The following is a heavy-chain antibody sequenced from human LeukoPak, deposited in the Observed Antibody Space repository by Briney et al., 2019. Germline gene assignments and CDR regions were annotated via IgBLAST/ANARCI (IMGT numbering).Heavy chain of an antibody. CDR3: ARNINPGEGAFDI. D-gene: IGHD3-10*01. CDR2: ISAYNGNT. Sequence: ASVKVSCKASGYSFITSVLSWVRQAPGHGLEWMGWISAYNGNTNYGQKFQGRVTMTTDTSTTTAYMELRSLRSDDTAVYYCARNINPGEGAFDIWGQGTMVTVSS. CDR1: GYSFITSV. J-gene: IGHJ3*02. V-gene: IGHV1-18*01.